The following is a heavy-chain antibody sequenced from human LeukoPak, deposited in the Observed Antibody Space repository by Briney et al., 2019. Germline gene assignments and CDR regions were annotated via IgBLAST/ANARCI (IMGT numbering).Heavy chain of an antibody. V-gene: IGHV3-21*01. J-gene: IGHJ4*02. D-gene: IGHD6-19*01. Sequence: GGSLRLSCAASGFTFSNYNMNWVRQAPGKGLERVSCFGTSSSYIYYADSVKGRFTITRDNAKNSLYLQMNSLRAEDTAVYYCARDGTSSGWDFDYWGQGTLVTVSS. CDR1: GFTFSNYN. CDR3: ARDGTSSGWDFDY. CDR2: FGTSSSYI.